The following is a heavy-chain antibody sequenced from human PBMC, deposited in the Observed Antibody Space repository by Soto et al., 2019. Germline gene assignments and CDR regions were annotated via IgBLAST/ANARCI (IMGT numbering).Heavy chain of an antibody. D-gene: IGHD5-18*01. CDR1: GVTLSKFW. CDR2: IKSKTDGGTV. CDR3: SHGYYQYFEY. V-gene: IGHV3-15*07. Sequence: GSLRLSCAVSGVTLSKFWMNWGRQAPGKGPEWVGRIKSKTDGGTVEYAAPVKDRFTISRDDSENTLYLQMNSLKTEDTAVYYCSHGYYQYFEYWGQGT. J-gene: IGHJ4*02.